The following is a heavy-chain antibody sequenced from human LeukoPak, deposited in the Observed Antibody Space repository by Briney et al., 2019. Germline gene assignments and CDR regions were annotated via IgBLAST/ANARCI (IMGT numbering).Heavy chain of an antibody. V-gene: IGHV1-2*02. CDR2: INPNSGGT. Sequence: ASVKVSCKSSGYTFTAYYLHWMRQAPGQGLEWMGWINPNSGGTTYAQNFQGRVTMTRDTSISTAYMELSRLRSDDTAVYYCARDPDYGTKRFDFWGQGAMVTVSS. CDR3: ARDPDYGTKRFDF. D-gene: IGHD4-17*01. J-gene: IGHJ4*02. CDR1: GYTFTAYY.